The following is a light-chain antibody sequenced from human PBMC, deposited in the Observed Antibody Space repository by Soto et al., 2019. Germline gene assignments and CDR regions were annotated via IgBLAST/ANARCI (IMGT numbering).Light chain of an antibody. V-gene: IGKV3-20*01. CDR2: GAS. J-gene: IGKJ5*01. CDR3: QQFHTSFTII. Sequence: VMTQSPLSLPVTLGQPASVSCSANQSVVHSDGIAYLAWYQQKPGQAPRLLINGASRRATGIPDRFSGSGSGTDFTLTISRLEPEDSAVYYCQQFHTSFTIIFGQGTRLEIK. CDR1: QSVVHSDGIAY.